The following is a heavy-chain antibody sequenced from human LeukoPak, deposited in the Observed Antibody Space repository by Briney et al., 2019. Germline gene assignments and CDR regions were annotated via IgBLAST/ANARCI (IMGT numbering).Heavy chain of an antibody. V-gene: IGHV1-18*01. J-gene: IGHJ4*02. Sequence: ASVKVSCKASGYTFTSYGISWVRQAPGQGLEWMGWISAYNGNTNYAQKLQGRVTMTTDTSTSTAYMELRSLRPDDTAVYYCASSPGEVATIAYYFDYWGQGTLVTVSS. CDR2: ISAYNGNT. D-gene: IGHD5-12*01. CDR3: ASSPGEVATIAYYFDY. CDR1: GYTFTSYG.